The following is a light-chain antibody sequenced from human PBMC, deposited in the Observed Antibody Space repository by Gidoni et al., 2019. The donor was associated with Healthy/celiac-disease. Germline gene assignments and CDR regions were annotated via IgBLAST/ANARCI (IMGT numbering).Light chain of an antibody. J-gene: IGKJ4*01. CDR2: GAS. CDR1: QSVSSSY. CDR3: QHQGT. Sequence: EIVFTHFPGTLSLFPGERATLSFRASQSVSSSYLSWYQQKPGQAPRPLIYGASSRATGIPDRFSGSGSGTDFTLTISILEPEDVAVYYCQHQGTFGGGTKVEIK. V-gene: IGKV3-20*01.